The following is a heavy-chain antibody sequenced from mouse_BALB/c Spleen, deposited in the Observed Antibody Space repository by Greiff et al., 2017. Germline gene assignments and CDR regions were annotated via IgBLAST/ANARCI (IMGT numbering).Heavy chain of an antibody. CDR2: IYPGDGDT. CDR1: GYTFTSYW. CDR3: AREAMGY. J-gene: IGHJ2*01. Sequence: VQLQQSGAELARPGASVKLSCKASGYTFTSYWMQWVKQRPGQGLEWIGAIYPGDGDTRYTQKFKGKATLTADKSSSTAYMQLSSLAAEDSAVYYCAREAMGYWGQGTTLTVSS. V-gene: IGHV1-87*01.